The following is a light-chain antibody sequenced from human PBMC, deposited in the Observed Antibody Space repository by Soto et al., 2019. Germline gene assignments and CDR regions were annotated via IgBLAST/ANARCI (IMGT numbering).Light chain of an antibody. CDR3: QQCDTWPRT. CDR1: QRVGSN. CDR2: GAS. J-gene: IGKJ1*01. Sequence: EIVMTQSPATLSVSPGERATLSCRASQRVGSNLAWYQQKPGQAPRLLIYGASTRATVVPVRFSGSGSGTEFTLTISSLQSEDFAVYYCQQCDTWPRTFGQGTKVEIK. V-gene: IGKV3-15*01.